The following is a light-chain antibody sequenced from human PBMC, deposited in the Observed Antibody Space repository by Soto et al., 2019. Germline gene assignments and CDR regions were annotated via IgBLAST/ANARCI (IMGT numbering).Light chain of an antibody. J-gene: IGKJ1*01. CDR2: GAS. CDR1: QSVSSSY. CDR3: QQYGSSPPT. V-gene: IGKV3-20*01. Sequence: ETVLTQSPGTLSLSPGEGATLSCRASQSVSSSYLAWYQQKPGQAPRLLIYGASSRATGIPDRFSGSGSGTDFTLTISRLEPEDFAVYYCQQYGSSPPTFGQGTRWIS.